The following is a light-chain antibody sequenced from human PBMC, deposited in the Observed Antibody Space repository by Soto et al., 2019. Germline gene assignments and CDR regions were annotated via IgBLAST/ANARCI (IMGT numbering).Light chain of an antibody. V-gene: IGLV2-8*01. Sequence: QSLLTQPRSSSGSPGQSVTISCTGTSSDIGAYNYVSWYQQHPGKVPKLMIYEVSKRPSGVPDRFSASKSGNTASLTVSGLQAEDEADYYCSSHGGANNFYVFGTGTKVTV. J-gene: IGLJ1*01. CDR3: SSHGGANNFYV. CDR2: EVS. CDR1: SSDIGAYNY.